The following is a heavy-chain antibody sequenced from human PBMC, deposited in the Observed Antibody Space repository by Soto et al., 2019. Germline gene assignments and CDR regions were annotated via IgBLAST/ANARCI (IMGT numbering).Heavy chain of an antibody. Sequence: GGSLRLSCAASGFTFSSYSMNWVRQAPGKGLEWVSYISSSSSTIYYADSVKGRFTISRDNAKNSLYLQMNSLRAEDTAVYYCARLVMGDFWSGYYKDYYYYMDVWGKGTTVTVSS. J-gene: IGHJ6*03. CDR2: ISSSSSTI. CDR3: ARLVMGDFWSGYYKDYYYYMDV. D-gene: IGHD3-3*01. CDR1: GFTFSSYS. V-gene: IGHV3-48*01.